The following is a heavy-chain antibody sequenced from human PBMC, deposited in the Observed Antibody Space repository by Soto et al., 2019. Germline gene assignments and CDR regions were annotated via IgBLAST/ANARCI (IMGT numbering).Heavy chain of an antibody. CDR2: ISAYNGNT. V-gene: IGHV1-18*01. D-gene: IGHD1-26*01. CDR1: GYTFTSYG. Sequence: QVQLVQSGAEVKKPGAAVKVSCKASGYTFTSYGISWVRQAPGQGLEWMGWISAYNGNTNYAQKLQGRVTMTTDTSTSTAYMELRSLRSGDTAVYYCARAPSRWELRREVDYWGQGTLVTVSS. CDR3: ARAPSRWELRREVDY. J-gene: IGHJ4*02.